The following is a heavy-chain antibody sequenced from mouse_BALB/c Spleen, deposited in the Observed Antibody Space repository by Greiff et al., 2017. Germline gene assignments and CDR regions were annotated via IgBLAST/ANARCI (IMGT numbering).Heavy chain of an antibody. CDR2: ISSGSSTI. V-gene: IGHV5-17*02. CDR1: GFTFSSFG. CDR3: ARSAYYYGSSYAMDY. D-gene: IGHD1-1*01. Sequence: EVHLVESGGGLVQPGGSRKLSCAASGFTFSSFGMHWVRQAPEKGLEWVAYISSGSSTIYYADTVKGRFTISRDNPKNTLFLQMTSLRSEDTAMYYCARSAYYYGSSYAMDYWGQGTSVTVSS. J-gene: IGHJ4*01.